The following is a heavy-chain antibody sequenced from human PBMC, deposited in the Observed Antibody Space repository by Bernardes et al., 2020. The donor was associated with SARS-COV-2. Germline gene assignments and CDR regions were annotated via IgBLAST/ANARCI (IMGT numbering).Heavy chain of an antibody. D-gene: IGHD2-2*01. V-gene: IGHV4-34*01. J-gene: IGHJ6*02. CDR2: INHSGST. CDR1: GGSFSGCY. CDR3: ARSIVVVPAASTTYYYYYGMDV. Sequence: SEYLSLTCAVYGGSFSGCYWSWLRQPPGKGLEWIGEINHSGSTNYNPSLKSRVTISVDTSKNQFSLKLSSVTAADTAVYYCARSIVVVPAASTTYYYYYGMDVWGQGTTVTVSS.